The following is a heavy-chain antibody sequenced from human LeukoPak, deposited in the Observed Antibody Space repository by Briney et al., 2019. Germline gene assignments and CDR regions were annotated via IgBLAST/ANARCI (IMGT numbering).Heavy chain of an antibody. CDR1: GFTFSSYS. CDR2: ISYTGTI. J-gene: IGHJ4*02. Sequence: GGSLRLSCAASGFTFSSYSMNWVRQAPGKGLEWVSYISYTGTIYYADSVKGRFTISRDNAKNSLYLHMNSLRAEDTAVYYCTRDPRALDYWGQGTLVTVSP. CDR3: TRDPRALDY. V-gene: IGHV3-48*01.